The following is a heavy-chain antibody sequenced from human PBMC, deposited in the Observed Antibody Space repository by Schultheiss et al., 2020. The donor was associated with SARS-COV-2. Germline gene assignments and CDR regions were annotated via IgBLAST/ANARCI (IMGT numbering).Heavy chain of an antibody. D-gene: IGHD3-22*01. V-gene: IGHV4-4*02. Sequence: SETLSLTCAVSGGSISNSNWWSWVRQPPGKGLEWIGEIYHSGSTNYNPSLKSRVTISVDKSKNQFSLKLSSVTAADTAVYYCARMYYYDSSGVLRYYYYGMDVCGQGTTVTVSS. CDR1: GGSISNSNW. J-gene: IGHJ6*02. CDR2: IYHSGST. CDR3: ARMYYYDSSGVLRYYYYGMDV.